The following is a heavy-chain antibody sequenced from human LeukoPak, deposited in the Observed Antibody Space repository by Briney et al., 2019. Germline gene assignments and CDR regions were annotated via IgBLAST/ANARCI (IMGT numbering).Heavy chain of an antibody. D-gene: IGHD3-10*01. J-gene: IGHJ4*02. V-gene: IGHV4-4*08. CDR3: ARQSFVHAQFDY. CDR1: GDSISSYY. Sequence: PSETLSLTCTVSGDSISSYYWSWIRQPPGKGLEWIGYIYTSGSTNYNPSLKSRVTISVDTSRSQFSLKLSSVTAADTAVYYCARQSFVHAQFDYWGQGTLVTVSS. CDR2: IYTSGST.